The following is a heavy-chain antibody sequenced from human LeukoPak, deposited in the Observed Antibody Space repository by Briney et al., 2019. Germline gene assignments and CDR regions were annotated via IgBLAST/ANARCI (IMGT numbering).Heavy chain of an antibody. Sequence: PSETLSLXCTVSGDSIRNNYWSWIRQPAGKGLEWIGRIYGSGSTNYNPSLKGRVTMSVDTSQSQFSLRVSSATAADTAVYYCARGGISSSLDYWGQGTLVTVAS. CDR2: IYGSGST. V-gene: IGHV4-4*07. D-gene: IGHD6-19*01. CDR3: ARGGISSSLDY. J-gene: IGHJ4*02. CDR1: GDSIRNNY.